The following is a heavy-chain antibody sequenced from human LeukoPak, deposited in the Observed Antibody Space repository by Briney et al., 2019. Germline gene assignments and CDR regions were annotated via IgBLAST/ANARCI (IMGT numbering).Heavy chain of an antibody. CDR2: IYPGDSDA. V-gene: IGHV5-51*01. CDR3: ARRVVNNRNWYFDL. J-gene: IGHJ2*01. Sequence: GESLKIFCNGSGYSFTNYWIGWVRQMPGQGLEWVGIIYPGDSDARYSPSFQGQVTISADKSINTAYLQWSSLKASDTAMYYCARRVVNNRNWYFDLWGRGTLVTVSS. D-gene: IGHD4-23*01. CDR1: GYSFTNYW.